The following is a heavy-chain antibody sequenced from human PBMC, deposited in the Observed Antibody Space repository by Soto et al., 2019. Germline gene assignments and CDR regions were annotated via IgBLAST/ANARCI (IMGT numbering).Heavy chain of an antibody. CDR3: AKVPMAYYDNANVKDWFDP. Sequence: HPGGSLRLSCAASGFIFSNYAMHWVRQAPGKGLEWVAILSYDGSRKDYADSVKGRFTISRDNSKNTLYLQMNSLRAEDTAVYYCAKVPMAYYDNANVKDWFDPWGQGTQVTVSS. V-gene: IGHV3-30*18. J-gene: IGHJ5*02. CDR1: GFIFSNYA. CDR2: LSYDGSRK. D-gene: IGHD3-22*01.